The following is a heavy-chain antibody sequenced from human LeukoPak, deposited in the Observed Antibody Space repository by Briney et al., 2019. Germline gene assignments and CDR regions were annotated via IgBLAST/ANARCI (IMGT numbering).Heavy chain of an antibody. V-gene: IGHV1-2*02. CDR1: GYTFIGYY. J-gene: IGHJ4*02. Sequence: ASVKVSCTASGYTFIGYYMQWVRQAPGQGPEWMGWINPDSGGTNYAQKFQGRVTMTRDTSISTAYMELRRLRSDDTAVYYCARDPSGDSSGYPFDHWGQGTLVTVSS. D-gene: IGHD3-22*01. CDR2: INPDSGGT. CDR3: ARDPSGDSSGYPFDH.